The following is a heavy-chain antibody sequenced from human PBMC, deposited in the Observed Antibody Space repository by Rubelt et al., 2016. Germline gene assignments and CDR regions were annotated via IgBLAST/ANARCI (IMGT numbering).Heavy chain of an antibody. J-gene: IGHJ5*02. Sequence: QVQLVQSGAEVKKPGASVKLSCKASGYTFTSYAIHWVRQAPGQSLEWMGWINGGNGNRRYSQKLQGRGSITRDTSATTAYRDLSSLRSEDTAVYYCGRSERSSSDGTGYRADWFDPWGQGTLVTVSS. CDR2: INGGNGNR. D-gene: IGHD3-9*01. V-gene: IGHV1-3*01. CDR3: GRSERSSSDGTGYRADWFDP. CDR1: GYTFTSYA.